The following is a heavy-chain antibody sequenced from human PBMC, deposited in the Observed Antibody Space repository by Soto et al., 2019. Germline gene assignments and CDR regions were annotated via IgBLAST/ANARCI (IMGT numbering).Heavy chain of an antibody. J-gene: IGHJ4*02. D-gene: IGHD2-15*01. CDR1: GCSISSGDYY. CDR3: ARVAFRVVVGKPRYYFDY. Sequence: PSETLSLTCTISGCSISSGDYYSSWIRQPPGKGLEWIGYIYYSGSTYYNPSLKSRVTISVDTSKNQFSLKLSSVTAADTAVYYCARVAFRVVVGKPRYYFDYWGQGTLVTVSS. CDR2: IYYSGST. V-gene: IGHV4-30-4*01.